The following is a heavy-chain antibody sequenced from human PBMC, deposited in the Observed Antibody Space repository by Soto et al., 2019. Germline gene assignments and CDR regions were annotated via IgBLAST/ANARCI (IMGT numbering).Heavy chain of an antibody. Sequence: LRLSCAASGFNFSNHWMHWVRQRPAEGLVWVSRITSDGKSKAYAESVKGRFAISRDNAKNTLYLQMNGPTAEDTAVYYCARESGDWPLNWFDPWGQGTLVTVSS. D-gene: IGHD2-21*02. CDR3: ARESGDWPLNWFDP. CDR1: GFNFSNHW. CDR2: ITSDGKSK. J-gene: IGHJ5*02. V-gene: IGHV3-74*01.